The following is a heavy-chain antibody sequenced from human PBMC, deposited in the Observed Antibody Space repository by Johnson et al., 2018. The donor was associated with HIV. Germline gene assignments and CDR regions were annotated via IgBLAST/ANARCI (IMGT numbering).Heavy chain of an antibody. CDR3: ARGLQNYYDSNGYTPADAFDI. Sequence: QVQLVESGGGVVQPGRSLRLSCAASGFTFSSYGMHWVRQAPGKGLEWVAVIWYDGSNKFYADSVKGRFTISRDNSKNTLHLQMNSLRAEDTAVYYCARGLQNYYDSNGYTPADAFDIWGQGTVVTVSS. D-gene: IGHD3-22*01. CDR2: IWYDGSNK. CDR1: GFTFSSYG. J-gene: IGHJ3*02. V-gene: IGHV3-30*19.